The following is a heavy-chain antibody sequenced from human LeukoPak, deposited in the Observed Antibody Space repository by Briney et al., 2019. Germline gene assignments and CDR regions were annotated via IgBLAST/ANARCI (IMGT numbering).Heavy chain of an antibody. Sequence: GGSLRLSCAASGFTFSSYAMHWVRQAPGKGLEWVALISYDGSINDYADSVKGRFTISRDNSKNTLYLQMNSLRSEDTAVYYCARDSYYYGSGSYYKFGYWGQGTLVTVSS. D-gene: IGHD3-10*01. CDR2: ISYDGSIN. CDR1: GFTFSSYA. CDR3: ARDSYYYGSGSYYKFGY. V-gene: IGHV3-30*04. J-gene: IGHJ4*02.